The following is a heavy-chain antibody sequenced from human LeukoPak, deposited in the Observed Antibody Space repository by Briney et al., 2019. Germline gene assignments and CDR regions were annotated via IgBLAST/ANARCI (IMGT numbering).Heavy chain of an antibody. Sequence: SVKVSCKASGGTFSSYAISWVRQAPGQGLEWMGGIIPIFGTASYAQKFQGRVTITTDESTSTAYMELSSLRSEDTAVYYCARDGGGGVDYGDYVSGWFDPWGQGTLVAVSS. J-gene: IGHJ5*02. CDR2: IIPIFGTA. D-gene: IGHD4-17*01. CDR3: ARDGGGGVDYGDYVSGWFDP. V-gene: IGHV1-69*05. CDR1: GGTFSSYA.